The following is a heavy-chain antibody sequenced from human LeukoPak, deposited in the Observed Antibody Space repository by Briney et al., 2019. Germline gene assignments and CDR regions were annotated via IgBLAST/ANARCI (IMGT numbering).Heavy chain of an antibody. CDR1: GYTFTSYG. CDR2: FSAYNGNT. CDR3: ARADIVVVPAAPHFDY. Sequence: ASVKVSCKASGYTFTSYGISWVRQAPGQGLEWMGWFSAYNGNTNYAQKLQGRVTMTTDTSTSTAYMELRSLRSDDTAVYYCARADIVVVPAAPHFDYWGQGTLVTVSS. D-gene: IGHD2-2*01. J-gene: IGHJ4*02. V-gene: IGHV1-18*01.